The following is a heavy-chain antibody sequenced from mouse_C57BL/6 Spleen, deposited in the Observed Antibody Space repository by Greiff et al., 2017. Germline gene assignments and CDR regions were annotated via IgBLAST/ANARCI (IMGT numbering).Heavy chain of an antibody. CDR1: GYSITSGYY. Sequence: EVKLQESGPGLVKPSQSLSLTCSVTGYSITSGYYWNWIRQFPGNKLEWMGYISYDGSNNYNPSLKNRISITRDTSKNQFFLKLNSVTTEDTATYYCARDLLTPNYWYFDVWGTGTTVTVSS. J-gene: IGHJ1*03. V-gene: IGHV3-6*01. D-gene: IGHD1-1*01. CDR2: ISYDGSN. CDR3: ARDLLTPNYWYFDV.